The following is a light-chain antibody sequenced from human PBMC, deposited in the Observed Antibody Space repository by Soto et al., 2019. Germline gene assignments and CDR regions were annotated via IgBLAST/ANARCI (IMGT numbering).Light chain of an antibody. CDR2: EAR. J-gene: IGLJ1*01. CDR3: CSYAGSSTYV. V-gene: IGLV2-23*01. Sequence: QSALTQPASVSGSPGQSITISCTGSSSDVGSYNLVSWYQQHPGKAPKLLIYEARKRPSGVSNRFSGSKSGNTASLTISGLQAEDEADYYCCSYAGSSTYVFGIGTKVTVL. CDR1: SSDVGSYNL.